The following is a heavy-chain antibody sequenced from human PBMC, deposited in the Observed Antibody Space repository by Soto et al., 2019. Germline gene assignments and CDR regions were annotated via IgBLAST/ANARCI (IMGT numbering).Heavy chain of an antibody. CDR1: GGSISSGGYY. J-gene: IGHJ5*02. D-gene: IGHD6-25*01. V-gene: IGHV4-31*03. CDR3: ASEAAGILNWFDP. CDR2: IYYRGST. Sequence: QVQLQESGPGLVKPSQTLSLTCTVSGGSISSGGYYWSWIRQHPWKGLEWIGYIYYRGSTYYNPSLKSRVTISVDTSKNQFSLKLSSVPAADTAVYYCASEAAGILNWFDPWGQGTLVTVSS.